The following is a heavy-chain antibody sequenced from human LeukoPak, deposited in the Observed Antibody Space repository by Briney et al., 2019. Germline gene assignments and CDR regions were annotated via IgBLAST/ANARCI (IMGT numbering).Heavy chain of an antibody. CDR2: ISSSSSYI. CDR1: GFTFSSNS. V-gene: IGHV3-21*01. J-gene: IGHJ3*02. D-gene: IGHD6-19*01. Sequence: GGSLRLSCAASGFTFSSNSMNWVRQAPGKGLEWVSSISSSSSYIYYADSVKGRFTISRDNAKNSLYLQMNSLRAEDTAVYYCARDYYSSGWRDAFDIWGQGTMVTVSS. CDR3: ARDYYSSGWRDAFDI.